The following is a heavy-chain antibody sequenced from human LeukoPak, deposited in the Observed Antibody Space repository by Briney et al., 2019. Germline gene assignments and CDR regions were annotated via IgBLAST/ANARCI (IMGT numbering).Heavy chain of an antibody. D-gene: IGHD3-10*01. CDR1: GFTFSLYL. CDR3: ARGRQYLGAN. J-gene: IGHJ4*02. V-gene: IGHV3-7*01. Sequence: GGALRLSCAAAGFTFSLYLMPGVRQAPRKGLQWVANINQVGCEKYYMHSLKGRFTISRDDSKNSLYLQMNSLRADDTAVYYCARGRQYLGANWGQGTLVTVSS. CDR2: INQVGCEK.